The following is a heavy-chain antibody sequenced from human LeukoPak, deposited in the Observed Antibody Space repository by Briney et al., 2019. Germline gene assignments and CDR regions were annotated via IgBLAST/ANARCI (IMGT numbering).Heavy chain of an antibody. Sequence: PGRSLRLSCAASGFTFSSYGMHWVRQAPGKGLEWVALISYDGTDKYYADSVKGRFTISRDNSKNTLYLQMNSLGGEDMAVYYCAKDGGSGGRDNMDVWGQGTTVTVSS. J-gene: IGHJ6*02. D-gene: IGHD2-15*01. CDR3: AKDGGSGGRDNMDV. V-gene: IGHV3-30*18. CDR2: ISYDGTDK. CDR1: GFTFSSYG.